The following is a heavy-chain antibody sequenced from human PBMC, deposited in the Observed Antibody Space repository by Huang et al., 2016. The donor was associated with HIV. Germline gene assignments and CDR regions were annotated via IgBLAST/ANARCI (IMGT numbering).Heavy chain of an antibody. Sequence: QVQLVESGGGVVQPGRSLRLSCAASGFTFSSYGMHWVRQAPGKGVEWVAVISYDGSNKDYADAVKGRFTISRDNSKNTLYLQMNSLRAEDTAVYYCAKGPMGGDSSSSGYAYWGQGTLVTVSS. CDR2: ISYDGSNK. CDR1: GFTFSSYG. D-gene: IGHD6-13*01. J-gene: IGHJ4*02. V-gene: IGHV3-30*18. CDR3: AKGPMGGDSSSSGYAY.